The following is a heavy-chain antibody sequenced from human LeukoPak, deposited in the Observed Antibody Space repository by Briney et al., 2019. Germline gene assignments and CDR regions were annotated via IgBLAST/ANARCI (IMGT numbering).Heavy chain of an antibody. Sequence: SETLSLTCTVSGDSINNYYWNWIRQSPGKGLEWIGYSYYSGSTKYNPSLTSRVTISIDTLKKHFSLKLNSVTAADTAVYYCARRRVLTGSSRGDAFDIWGQGTVVTVSS. J-gene: IGHJ3*02. CDR1: GDSINNYY. CDR2: SYYSGST. D-gene: IGHD3-9*01. V-gene: IGHV4-59*08. CDR3: ARRRVLTGSSRGDAFDI.